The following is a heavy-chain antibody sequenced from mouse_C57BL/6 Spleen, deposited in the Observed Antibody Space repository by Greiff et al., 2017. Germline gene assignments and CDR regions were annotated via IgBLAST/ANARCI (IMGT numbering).Heavy chain of an antibody. CDR3: ARPLAYYSNYWYFEV. Sequence: QVQLQQPGAELVMPGASVKLSCKASGYTFTSYWMHWVKQRPGQGLEWIGEIDPSDSYTNYNQKFKGKSTLTVDKSSSTAYMQLSSLTSEDSAVYYCARPLAYYSNYWYFEVWGTGTTVTVSS. CDR2: IDPSDSYT. J-gene: IGHJ1*03. V-gene: IGHV1-69*01. CDR1: GYTFTSYW. D-gene: IGHD2-5*01.